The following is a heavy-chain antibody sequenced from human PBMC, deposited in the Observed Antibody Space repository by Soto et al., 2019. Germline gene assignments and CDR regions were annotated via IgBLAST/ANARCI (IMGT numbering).Heavy chain of an antibody. J-gene: IGHJ4*02. CDR3: ARRPMITFGGVIVAPFDY. CDR2: IYYSGST. Sequence: SETLSLTCTVSGCSISSYYWSWIRQPPGKGLEWIGYIYYSGSTNYNPSLKSRVTISVDTSKNQFSLKLSSVTAADTAVYYCARRPMITFGGVIVAPFDYWGQGTLVTVSS. CDR1: GCSISSYY. V-gene: IGHV4-59*12. D-gene: IGHD3-16*02.